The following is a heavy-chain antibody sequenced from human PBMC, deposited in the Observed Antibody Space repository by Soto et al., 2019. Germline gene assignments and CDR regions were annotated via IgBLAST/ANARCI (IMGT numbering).Heavy chain of an antibody. J-gene: IGHJ4*02. Sequence: EVLLVESGGGLVKPGGSLRLSCEASGFPFSDYVINWVRQAPGKGLEWISSISSSSSDIDYADSVKGRFTISRDNAKNSLYLQMNSLRAEDTAMYYCARDRGYSGYDHYSDYWGQGTLVTVSS. CDR1: GFPFSDYV. CDR3: ARDRGYSGYDHYSDY. V-gene: IGHV3-21*01. CDR2: ISSSSSDI. D-gene: IGHD5-12*01.